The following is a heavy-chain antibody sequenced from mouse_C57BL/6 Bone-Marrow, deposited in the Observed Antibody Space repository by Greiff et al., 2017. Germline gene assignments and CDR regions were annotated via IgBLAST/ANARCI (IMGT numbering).Heavy chain of an antibody. CDR3: SREEYCGSSSWFAY. V-gene: IGHV1-15*01. Sequence: QVQLQQSGAELVRPGASVTLSCKASGYTFTDYEMHWVKQTPVHGLEWIGAIDPETGGTAYNQKFKGKAILTADKSSSTASMELRSLTSEDSAVYYCSREEYCGSSSWFAYGGQGTLVTVSA. J-gene: IGHJ3*01. CDR1: GYTFTDYE. CDR2: IDPETGGT. D-gene: IGHD1-1*01.